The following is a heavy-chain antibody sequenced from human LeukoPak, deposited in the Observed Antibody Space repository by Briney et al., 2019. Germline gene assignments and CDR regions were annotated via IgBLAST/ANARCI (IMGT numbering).Heavy chain of an antibody. D-gene: IGHD2-2*01. CDR3: TSDCSSTSCYGDY. CDR1: GFTFSSYG. J-gene: IGHJ4*02. CDR2: IRSKANSYAT. Sequence: GGPLRLSCAASGFTFSSYGMHWVRQASGKGLEWVGRIRSKANSYATAYAASVKGRFTISRDDSKNTAYLQMNSLKTEDTAVYYCTSDCSSTSCYGDYWGQGTLVTVSS. V-gene: IGHV3-73*01.